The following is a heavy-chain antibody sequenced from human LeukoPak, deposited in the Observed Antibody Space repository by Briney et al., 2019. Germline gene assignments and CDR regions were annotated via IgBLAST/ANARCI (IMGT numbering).Heavy chain of an antibody. Sequence: ASVKVSCKASGYTFTGYYMHWVRQAPGQGLEWMGWINPNSGGTNYAQKFQGWVTMTRDTSISTAYMELSRLRSDDTAVYYCARAGARYNPSGGMDVWGQGTTVTVSS. CDR3: ARAGARYNPSGGMDV. J-gene: IGHJ6*02. D-gene: IGHD1-1*01. CDR1: GYTFTGYY. V-gene: IGHV1-2*04. CDR2: INPNSGGT.